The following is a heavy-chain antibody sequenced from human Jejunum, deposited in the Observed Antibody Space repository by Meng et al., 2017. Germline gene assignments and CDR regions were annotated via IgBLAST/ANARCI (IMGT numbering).Heavy chain of an antibody. D-gene: IGHD6-19*01. CDR3: TRDSTVAVAGDFLHY. CDR1: GFTFGDFA. Sequence: GGSLRLSCTASGFTFGDFAVSWVRQAPGKGLEWVGSIRSNNYGETTLYAASVKGRFTISRYDSENIAYLQMNSLTTEDTAVYYCTRDSTVAVAGDFLHYWGQGTLVTVSS. V-gene: IGHV3-49*04. J-gene: IGHJ4*02. CDR2: IRSNNYGETT.